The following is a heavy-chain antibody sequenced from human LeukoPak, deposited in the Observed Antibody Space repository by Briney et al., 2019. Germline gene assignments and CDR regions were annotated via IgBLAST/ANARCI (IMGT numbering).Heavy chain of an antibody. J-gene: IGHJ4*02. Sequence: GSLRLSCAASGFTFSSYGMHWVRQAPGKGLAWVAVIWYDGSNKYYADSVKGRFTISRDNSKNTLYLQMNSLRAEDTAVYYCARGSGYYEQYYFDYWGQGTLVTVSS. V-gene: IGHV3-33*01. CDR1: GFTFSSYG. CDR3: ARGSGYYEQYYFDY. CDR2: IWYDGSNK. D-gene: IGHD3-22*01.